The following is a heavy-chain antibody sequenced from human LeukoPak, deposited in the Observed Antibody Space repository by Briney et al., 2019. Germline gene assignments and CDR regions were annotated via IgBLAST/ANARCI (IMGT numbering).Heavy chain of an antibody. CDR2: IYYSGST. V-gene: IGHV4-39*01. J-gene: IGHJ4*02. CDR3: ASGPYYDSSGLYYFDY. Sequence: SEPLSLPCTVSGGSISSSSYYWGWIRQPPGKGLERIGSIYYSGSTYYNPSLKSRVTISVDTSKNQFSLKLSSVTAADTAVYYCASGPYYDSSGLYYFDYWGQGTLVTVSS. CDR1: GGSISSSSYY. D-gene: IGHD3-22*01.